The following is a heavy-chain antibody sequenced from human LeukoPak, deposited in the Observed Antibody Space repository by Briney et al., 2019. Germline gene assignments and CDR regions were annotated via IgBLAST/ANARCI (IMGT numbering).Heavy chain of an antibody. J-gene: IGHJ4*02. D-gene: IGHD6-13*01. V-gene: IGHV5-51*01. Sequence: GESLKISFKGSGYRFTTYWIGWVRQMPGKGLEWMGTIYPGDSDTRYNPSFQGQVTISADKSITTAYLQWSSLKSSDTAIYYCARQGVGSSLDQWGQGTLVTVSS. CDR3: ARQGVGSSLDQ. CDR2: IYPGDSDT. CDR1: GYRFTTYW.